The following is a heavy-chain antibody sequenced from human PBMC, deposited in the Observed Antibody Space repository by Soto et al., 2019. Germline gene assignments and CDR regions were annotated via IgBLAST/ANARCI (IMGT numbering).Heavy chain of an antibody. D-gene: IGHD2-15*01. V-gene: IGHV4-59*01. CDR2: IYYSGST. J-gene: IGHJ4*02. CDR3: ARSGGSLDY. CDR1: GGSISSYY. Sequence: PSETLSLTCTVSGGSISSYYWSWIRQPPGKGPEWIGYIYYSGSTNYNPSLKSRVTISVDTSKNQFSLKLNSVTAADTAVYYCARSGGSLDYWGKGTLVTASS.